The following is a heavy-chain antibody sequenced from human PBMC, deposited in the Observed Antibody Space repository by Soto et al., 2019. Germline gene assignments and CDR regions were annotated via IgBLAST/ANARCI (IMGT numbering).Heavy chain of an antibody. Sequence: KPSETLSLTCAVYGGSFSGYYWSWIRQPPGKGLEWIGEINHSGSTNYNPSLKSRVTISVDTSKNQFSLKLSSVTAADTAVYYCARGLYYDSSGYIFDYWGQGTLVTVSS. CDR1: GGSFSGYY. CDR3: ARGLYYDSSGYIFDY. D-gene: IGHD3-22*01. V-gene: IGHV4-34*01. J-gene: IGHJ4*02. CDR2: INHSGST.